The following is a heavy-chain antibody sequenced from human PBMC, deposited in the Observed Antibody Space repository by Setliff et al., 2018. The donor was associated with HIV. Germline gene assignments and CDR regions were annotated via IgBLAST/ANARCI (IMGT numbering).Heavy chain of an antibody. CDR3: TKATGSGSYWTGFDF. CDR2: IRTEANSYAT. Sequence: GGSLRLSCAASGFPFSGSAMHWVRQASGKGLEWVGRIRTEANSYATAYDASVKGRFTISRDDSKNTAYLQMDSLKTEDTAVYYCTKATGSGSYWTGFDFWGQGTLVTVSS. J-gene: IGHJ4*02. V-gene: IGHV3-73*01. D-gene: IGHD3-10*01. CDR1: GFPFSGSA.